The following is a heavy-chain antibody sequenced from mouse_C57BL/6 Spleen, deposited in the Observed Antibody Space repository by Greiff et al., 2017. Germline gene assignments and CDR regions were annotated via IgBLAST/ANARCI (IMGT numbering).Heavy chain of an antibody. CDR1: GYTFTSYW. D-gene: IGHD1-1*01. CDR3: ARTTAVGKAMDY. V-gene: IGHV1-64*01. CDR2: IHPNSGST. J-gene: IGHJ4*01. Sequence: QVQLQQPGAELVKPGASVKLSCKASGYTFTSYWMHWVKQRPGQGLEWIGMIHPNSGSTNYNEKFKSKATLTVDKSSSTAYMQLSSLTSEDSAVYYCARTTAVGKAMDYWGQGTSVTVSS.